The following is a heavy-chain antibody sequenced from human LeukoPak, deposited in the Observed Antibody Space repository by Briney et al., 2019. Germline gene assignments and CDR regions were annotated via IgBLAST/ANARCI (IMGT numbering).Heavy chain of an antibody. Sequence: GGSLRLSCAASGFTFDDYAMHWVRQAPGKGLEWVSGISWNSGSIGYADSVKGRFTISRDNAKNTLYLQMNSLRAEDTAVYYCAKEVGASYFDYWGQGTLVTVSS. CDR3: AKEVGASYFDY. D-gene: IGHD1-26*01. CDR2: ISWNSGSI. J-gene: IGHJ4*02. CDR1: GFTFDDYA. V-gene: IGHV3-9*01.